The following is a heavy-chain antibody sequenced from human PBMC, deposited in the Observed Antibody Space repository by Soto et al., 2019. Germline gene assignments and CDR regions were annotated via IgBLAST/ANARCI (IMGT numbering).Heavy chain of an antibody. V-gene: IGHV1-2*02. CDR1: GYTFTGYY. CDR3: AREDATYYAFWSGYYAPGSYGMDV. J-gene: IGHJ6*02. D-gene: IGHD3-3*01. Sequence: ASVKVSCKASGYTFTGYYIHCVRHAPGQGLEWMGWINPNMGGTNYAQKFQGGVTMTRDTSISTAYMELSRLRSDATAVYYCAREDATYYAFWSGYYAPGSYGMDVWGHGSTVTV. CDR2: INPNMGGT.